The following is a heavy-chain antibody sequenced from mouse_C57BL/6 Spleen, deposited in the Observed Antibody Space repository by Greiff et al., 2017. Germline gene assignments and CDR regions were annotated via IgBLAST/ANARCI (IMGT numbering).Heavy chain of an antibody. CDR3: TRVYDGYYNAMDY. V-gene: IGHV1-15*01. CDR1: GYTFTDYE. J-gene: IGHJ4*01. CDR2: IDPETGGT. Sequence: QVQLKQPGAELVRPGASVTLSCKASGYTFTDYEMHWVKQTPVHGLGWIGAIDPETGGTAYNQKFKGKAILTVDKSSSTAYMELRILTSEDSAVYCCTRVYDGYYNAMDYWGQGTSVTVSS. D-gene: IGHD2-3*01.